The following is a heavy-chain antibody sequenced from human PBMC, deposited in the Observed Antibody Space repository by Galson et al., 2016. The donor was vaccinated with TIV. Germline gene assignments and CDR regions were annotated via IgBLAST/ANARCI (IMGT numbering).Heavy chain of an antibody. CDR2: IDLSDSYT. CDR1: GYSFTNYW. CDR3: ATSREIESLLESYGMDV. D-gene: IGHD3-3*01. V-gene: IGHV5-10-1*01. J-gene: IGHJ6*02. Sequence: QSGAEVKKPGESLRISCKGSGYSFTNYWISWVRQMPGKGLEWMGKIDLSDSYTNYSPSFQGHVTLSVDKSISTAYLQWSSLRASDTAMYYCATSREIESLLESYGMDVWGQGTTVTVSS.